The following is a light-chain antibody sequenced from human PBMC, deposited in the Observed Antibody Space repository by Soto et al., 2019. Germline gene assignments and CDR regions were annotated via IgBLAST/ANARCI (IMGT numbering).Light chain of an antibody. CDR2: AAS. CDR3: QQYNNWPRT. CDR1: QGISSY. J-gene: IGKJ1*01. Sequence: DIQMTQSPSTLSASLGDRVTITCRASQGISSYLAWYQQKPGKAPKLLIYAASTLQSGVPSRFSGSGSGTEFTLTISSLQSEDFAVYYCQQYNNWPRTFGQGTKVDIK. V-gene: IGKV1-9*01.